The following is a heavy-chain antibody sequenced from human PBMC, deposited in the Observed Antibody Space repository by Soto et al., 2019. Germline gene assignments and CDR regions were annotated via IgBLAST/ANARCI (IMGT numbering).Heavy chain of an antibody. CDR3: ASRYCSGGSCYSDVWFDP. Sequence: PSETLSLTCSVSGASIASGWHYWTWIRQHPGKGLEWIGYIYYSGSTYYNPSLKSRVTISVDTSKNQFSLKLSSVTAADTAVYYCASRYCSGGSCYSDVWFDPWGQGTLVTVSS. V-gene: IGHV4-31*03. CDR1: GASIASGWHY. D-gene: IGHD2-15*01. J-gene: IGHJ5*02. CDR2: IYYSGST.